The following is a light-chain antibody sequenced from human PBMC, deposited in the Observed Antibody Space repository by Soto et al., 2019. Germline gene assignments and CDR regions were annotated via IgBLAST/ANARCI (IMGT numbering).Light chain of an antibody. CDR2: GAS. V-gene: IGKV3-15*01. J-gene: IGKJ1*01. CDR3: QQYNNWPWT. Sequence: EIVMTQPPSTLSVSPGQSGTLSCRASQSVSSNLAWYQQKPGQAPRLLIYGASSMATGITARFSGSGSGTEFTLTISSLQSEDFAVYYCQQYNNWPWTFGQGTQVDIK. CDR1: QSVSSN.